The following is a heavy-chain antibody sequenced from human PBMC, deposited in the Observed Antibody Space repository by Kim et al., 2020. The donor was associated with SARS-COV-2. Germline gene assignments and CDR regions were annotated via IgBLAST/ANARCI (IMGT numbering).Heavy chain of an antibody. V-gene: IGHV4-31*03. J-gene: IGHJ4*02. CDR3: ARVVPSEVFDY. D-gene: IGHD2-21*01. Sequence: SETLSLTCTVSGGSISSGGYYWSWIRQHPGKGLEWIGYIYYSGSTYYNPSLKSRVTISVDTSKNQFPLKLSSVTAADTAVYYCARVVPSEVFDYWGQGTLVTVSS. CDR2: IYYSGST. CDR1: GGSISSGGYY.